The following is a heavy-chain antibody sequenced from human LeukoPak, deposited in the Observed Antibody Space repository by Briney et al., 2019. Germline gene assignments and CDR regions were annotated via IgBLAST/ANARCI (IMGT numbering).Heavy chain of an antibody. D-gene: IGHD2-21*01. J-gene: IGHJ5*02. CDR1: KFTFQNYG. V-gene: IGHV3-33*01. CDR2: IWYDGSDQ. CDR3: ARGPIAVVNAGLGWFDP. Sequence: PGGSLRLSCAASKFTFQNYGMHWVRQAPGKGLEWVAVIWYDGSDQNYADSVKGRFTISGDNSKNMLYLQMNGLRAEDTAVYYCARGPIAVVNAGLGWFDPWGQGTLVTVSS.